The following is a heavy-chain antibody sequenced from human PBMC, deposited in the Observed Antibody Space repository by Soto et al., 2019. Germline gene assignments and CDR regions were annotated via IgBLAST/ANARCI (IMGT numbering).Heavy chain of an antibody. V-gene: IGHV3-23*01. J-gene: IGHJ4*02. Sequence: EVQLFESGGGLVQPGGSLRLSCAASGFTFSTYGMSWVRQAPGKGLEWVSIISGSGGSTYYADTVKGRFTISRDNSKNTLYLQMNSLRAEDTAVYYCAKDPATIAVAGTFDYWGQGTLVIVSS. CDR2: ISGSGGST. D-gene: IGHD6-19*01. CDR3: AKDPATIAVAGTFDY. CDR1: GFTFSTYG.